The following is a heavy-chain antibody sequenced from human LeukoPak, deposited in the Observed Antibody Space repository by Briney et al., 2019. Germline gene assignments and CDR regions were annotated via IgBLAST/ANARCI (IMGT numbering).Heavy chain of an antibody. CDR3: ARDGHGDGFLTGYSYFGMDV. D-gene: IGHD3-9*01. J-gene: IGHJ6*02. Sequence: PGGSLRLSCAASGFSLSSYSMNWVRQAPGKGLEWVSSITISSNFIYYADSVKGRFTISRDNAKSSLFLQLNSLRAEDTAVYFCARDGHGDGFLTGYSYFGMDVWGQGTTVTVSS. CDR2: ITISSNFI. CDR1: GFSLSSYS. V-gene: IGHV3-21*01.